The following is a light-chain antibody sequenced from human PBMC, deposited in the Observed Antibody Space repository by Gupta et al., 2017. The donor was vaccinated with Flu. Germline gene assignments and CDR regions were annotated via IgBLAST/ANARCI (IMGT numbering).Light chain of an antibody. V-gene: IGLV1-44*01. CDR1: SAKSGSNF. Sequence: QRVTSSCAGSSAKSGSNFVNWYQQPTGTARKLMIYSNKQRSAGVAGRFSGSKAGTAASLAISGPKEEEEDDYYCAAGEDSSVGVFGGGTKVTVL. J-gene: IGLJ3*02. CDR3: AAGEDSSVGV. CDR2: SNK.